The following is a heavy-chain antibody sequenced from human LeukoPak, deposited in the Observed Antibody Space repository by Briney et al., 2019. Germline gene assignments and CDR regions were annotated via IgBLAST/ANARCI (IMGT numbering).Heavy chain of an antibody. CDR2: IIPILGIA. D-gene: IGHD2-2*01. CDR3: ARGDCSSTSCSNYYYYGMDV. Sequence: SVKVSCKASGGTFSSYAISWVRQAPGQGLEWMGRIIPILGIANYAQKFQGRVTITADKSTSTAYMELSSLRSEDTAVYYCARGDCSSTSCSNYYYYGMDVWGQGTTVTVSS. J-gene: IGHJ6*02. CDR1: GGTFSSYA. V-gene: IGHV1-69*04.